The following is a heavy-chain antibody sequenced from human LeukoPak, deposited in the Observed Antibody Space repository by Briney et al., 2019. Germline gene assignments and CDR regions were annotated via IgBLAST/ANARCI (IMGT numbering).Heavy chain of an antibody. V-gene: IGHV3-30*18. CDR1: GFIFSNYG. Sequence: GGSLRLSCAASGFIFSNYGMNWVRQAPGKGLEWVAIISFDGRNGYYAESAKGRFTISRDNSKNTLYLQMNSLRAEDTAVYYCAKRWSGYHSSEVWGQGTLVTVSS. CDR2: ISFDGRNG. D-gene: IGHD3-3*01. CDR3: AKRWSGYHSSEV. J-gene: IGHJ4*02.